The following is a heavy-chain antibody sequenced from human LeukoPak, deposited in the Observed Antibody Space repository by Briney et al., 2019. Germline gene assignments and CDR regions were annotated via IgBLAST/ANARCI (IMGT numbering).Heavy chain of an antibody. J-gene: IGHJ4*02. Sequence: PGGSLRLSCAASGFTFSSYSMNWVRQAPGKGLEWVSSISSSSSYIYYADSVKGRFTISRDNAKNSLYLQMNSLRSEDTAVYYCARGGARLPDGYNYYFDYWGQGTLVTVSS. D-gene: IGHD5-24*01. CDR1: GFTFSSYS. CDR2: ISSSSSYI. CDR3: ARGGARLPDGYNYYFDY. V-gene: IGHV3-21*01.